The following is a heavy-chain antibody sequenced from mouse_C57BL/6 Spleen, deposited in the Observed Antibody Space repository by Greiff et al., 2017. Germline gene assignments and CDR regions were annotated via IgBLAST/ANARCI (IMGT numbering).Heavy chain of an antibody. CDR3: SMVTTSYYFDY. CDR2: IDPSDSYT. V-gene: IGHV1-69*01. Sequence: VQLQQSGAELVMPGASVKLSCKASGYTFTSYWMHWVKQRPGQGLEWIGEIDPSDSYTNYNQKFKGKSTLTVDKSSSTAYMQLSSLTSEDSAVYYCSMVTTSYYFDYWGQGTTLTVSS. CDR1: GYTFTSYW. J-gene: IGHJ2*01. D-gene: IGHD2-2*01.